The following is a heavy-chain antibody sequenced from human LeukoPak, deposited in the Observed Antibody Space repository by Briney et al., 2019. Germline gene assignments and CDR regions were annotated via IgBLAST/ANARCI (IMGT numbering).Heavy chain of an antibody. Sequence: PGKSLRLSCAASGFTFSSYAMHWVRQAPGKGLEWVSIISYYGSDENFADSVKGRFTISRDNSKNMVFLQMHSLRAEDTAVYYCARDQGATLVRGVKPYLAYWGQGTLVSVSS. CDR1: GFTFSSYA. J-gene: IGHJ4*02. D-gene: IGHD3-10*01. CDR2: ISYYGSDE. V-gene: IGHV3-30*04. CDR3: ARDQGATLVRGVKPYLAY.